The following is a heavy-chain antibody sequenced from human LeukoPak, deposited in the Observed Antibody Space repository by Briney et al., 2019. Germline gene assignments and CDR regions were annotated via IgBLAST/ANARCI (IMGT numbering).Heavy chain of an antibody. Sequence: GGSLRLSCAASGFTFSSYAMSWVRQAPGKGLEWVAVISYDGSNKYYADSVKGRFTISRDNSKNTLYLQMNSLRAEDTAVYYCARGYYDFWSGYYISYYGMDVWGQGTTVTVSS. CDR2: ISYDGSNK. V-gene: IGHV3-30-3*01. D-gene: IGHD3-3*01. CDR3: ARGYYDFWSGYYISYYGMDV. J-gene: IGHJ6*02. CDR1: GFTFSSYA.